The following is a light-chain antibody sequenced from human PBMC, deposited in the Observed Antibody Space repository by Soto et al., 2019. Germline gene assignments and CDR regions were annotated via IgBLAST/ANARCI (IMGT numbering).Light chain of an antibody. CDR2: DAS. V-gene: IGKV3-20*01. Sequence: ESVLTQSPGTLSLSPGERATLSCRASQSVGKNYLGWYQQKPGQAPRLLVYDASTRATGVPDRFSGSGSGTDFALSISRLEPEDFAVYYCQQYAYSPLTFGGGTKVEIK. CDR3: QQYAYSPLT. CDR1: QSVGKNY. J-gene: IGKJ4*01.